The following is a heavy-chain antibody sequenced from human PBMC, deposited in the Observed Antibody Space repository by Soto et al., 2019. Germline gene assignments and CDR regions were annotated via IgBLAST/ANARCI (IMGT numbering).Heavy chain of an antibody. CDR2: ISGSGGSP. Sequence: EVQLLESGGGLVQPGGSLRLSCAASGFTFSSYAMSWVRQAPGKGLEWVSAISGSGGSPYYADSVKGRFTISRDNSKNTLYLQMNSLRDEDTAVYYCAKGGSTSRWPYYYGMDVWGQGTTVTVSS. CDR3: AKGGSTSRWPYYYGMDV. J-gene: IGHJ6*02. CDR1: GFTFSSYA. V-gene: IGHV3-23*01. D-gene: IGHD2-2*01.